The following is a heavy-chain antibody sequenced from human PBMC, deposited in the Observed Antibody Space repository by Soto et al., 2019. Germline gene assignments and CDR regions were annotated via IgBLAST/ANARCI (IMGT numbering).Heavy chain of an antibody. J-gene: IGHJ4*02. CDR3: ARGLRKAGINYGSGSYDY. CDR2: IGTAGDT. V-gene: IGHV3-13*01. D-gene: IGHD3-10*01. Sequence: GGSLRLSCAASGFTFSSYDMHWVRQATGKGLEWVSAIGTAGDTYYPGSVKVRFTISRENAKNSLYLQMNSLRAGDTAVYYCARGLRKAGINYGSGSYDYWGQGTLVTVSS. CDR1: GFTFSSYD.